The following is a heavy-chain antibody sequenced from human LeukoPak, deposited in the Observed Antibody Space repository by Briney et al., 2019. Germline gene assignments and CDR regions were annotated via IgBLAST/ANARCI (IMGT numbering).Heavy chain of an antibody. CDR1: GFTFSDYY. CDR2: IYSGGST. J-gene: IGHJ4*02. Sequence: GGSLRLSCAASGFTFSDYYINWVRQAPGKGLEWVSVIYSGGSTYYADSVKGRFTISRDNSKNTLYLQMNSLRAEDTAVYYCATELSSRIFNFDYWGQGTLVTVSS. CDR3: ATELSSRIFNFDY. V-gene: IGHV3-66*02. D-gene: IGHD3-3*01.